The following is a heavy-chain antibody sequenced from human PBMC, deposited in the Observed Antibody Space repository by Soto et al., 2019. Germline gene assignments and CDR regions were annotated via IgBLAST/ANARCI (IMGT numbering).Heavy chain of an antibody. CDR3: ARHESSYGSGAYYNVDP. Sequence: GESLKISCTGSGYSFTRYWIAWVRQMPGKGLEWMGIIYPGDSDTRYSPSFQGQVTISVDKSISTAYLQWSSLKASDTAMYYCARHESSYGSGAYYNVDPWGQGTLVTVSS. CDR1: GYSFTRYW. J-gene: IGHJ5*02. CDR2: IYPGDSDT. V-gene: IGHV5-51*01. D-gene: IGHD3-10*01.